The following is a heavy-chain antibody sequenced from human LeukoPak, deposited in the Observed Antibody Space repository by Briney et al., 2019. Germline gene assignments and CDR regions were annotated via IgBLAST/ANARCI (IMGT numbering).Heavy chain of an antibody. CDR1: GYTFTIYD. D-gene: IGHD5-18*01. V-gene: IGHV1-8*01. CDR3: ARCRGYSYGTGAFDI. Sequence: ASVKVSCKASGYTFTIYDINWVRQATGQGLERMGWMNPNSGNTGYAQKFQGRVTMTRNTSISTAYMELSSLRSEDTAVYYCARCRGYSYGTGAFDIWGQGTMVTVSS. CDR2: MNPNSGNT. J-gene: IGHJ3*02.